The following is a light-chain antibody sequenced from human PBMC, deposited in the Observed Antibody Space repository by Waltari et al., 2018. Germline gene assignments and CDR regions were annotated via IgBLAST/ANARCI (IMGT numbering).Light chain of an antibody. CDR1: SSDVGGYNY. Sequence: QSALTQPASVSGSPGQSITISCTGTSSDVGGYNYVSWYQQHPGKAPKLMIYDVSNRPSGGSNRCSGSKSGNTASLTISGLQAEDEADYYCSSYTSSSTEVFGTGTKVTVL. J-gene: IGLJ1*01. CDR2: DVS. CDR3: SSYTSSSTEV. V-gene: IGLV2-14*03.